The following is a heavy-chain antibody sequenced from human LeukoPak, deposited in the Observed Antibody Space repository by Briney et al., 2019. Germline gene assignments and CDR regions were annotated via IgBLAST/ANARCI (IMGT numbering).Heavy chain of an antibody. CDR2: INHSGST. J-gene: IGHJ4*02. CDR3: AGYYYDSSGYYYVDY. D-gene: IGHD3-22*01. V-gene: IGHV4-34*01. Sequence: SETLSLTCAVYGGSFSGYYWSWIRQPPGKGLEWIGEINHSGSTNYNPSLKSRVTISVDTSKNQFSLKLSSVTAADTAVYYCAGYYYDSSGYYYVDYWGQGTLVTVSS. CDR1: GGSFSGYY.